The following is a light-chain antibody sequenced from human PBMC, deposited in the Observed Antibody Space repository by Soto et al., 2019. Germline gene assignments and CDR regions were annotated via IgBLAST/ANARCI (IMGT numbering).Light chain of an antibody. J-gene: IGKJ2*01. CDR2: GAS. CDR1: QSVGSKY. Sequence: EIVLTQSPGTLSLSPGERATLSCRASQSVGSKYLAWYQQKPGQAPRLLIYGASNRASGIPARFSGSGSGTDFTLTISRLEPEDFAVYYCQQYGGSPQYTFCQGTKLEIK. CDR3: QQYGGSPQYT. V-gene: IGKV3-20*01.